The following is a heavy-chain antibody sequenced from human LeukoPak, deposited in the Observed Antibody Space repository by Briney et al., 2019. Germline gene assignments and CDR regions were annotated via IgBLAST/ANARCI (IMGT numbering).Heavy chain of an antibody. V-gene: IGHV4-31*03. Sequence: SQTLSLTCTVSGASITMGPYYWTWIRQHPGEGLEWIGYSSYSGSAHYNPSLKSRVTISVDTSKSQFSLKLSSVPAADTAVYYCARYYCASSRCPGVDYWGQGTLVTVSS. CDR1: GASITMGPYY. J-gene: IGHJ4*02. CDR2: SSYSGSA. CDR3: ARYYCASSRCPGVDY. D-gene: IGHD2-2*01.